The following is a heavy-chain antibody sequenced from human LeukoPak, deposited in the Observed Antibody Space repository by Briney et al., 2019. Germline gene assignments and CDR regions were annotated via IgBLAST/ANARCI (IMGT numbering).Heavy chain of an antibody. CDR2: IKSKTEGGTT. CDR1: GFTFSNAW. V-gene: IGHV3-15*01. J-gene: IGHJ6*02. CDR3: TPSIFGGTYFHHMDV. D-gene: IGHD3-3*01. Sequence: KSGGSLRLSCAASGFTFSNAWMSWVRQAPGKGLEWVGRIKSKTEGGTTDYAAPVKGRFTISRDDSKNTLYLQMDSLKTEDTAVYYCTPSIFGGTYFHHMDVWGQGTTVTVSS.